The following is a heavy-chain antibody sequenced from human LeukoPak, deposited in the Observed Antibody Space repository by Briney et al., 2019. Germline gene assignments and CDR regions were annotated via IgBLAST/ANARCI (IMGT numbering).Heavy chain of an antibody. CDR1: GGSFSGYY. CDR2: INHKGAT. D-gene: IGHD3-10*01. V-gene: IGHV4-34*01. J-gene: IGHJ6*04. Sequence: PSETLSLTCAVYGGSFSGYYWTWVRQPPGKGLEWIGEINHKGATNYNPSPKSRVTISLDTSKNQFSLKLSSVTAADTAVYYCARGPHFYGSGSYEYSYYYYYYGMDVWGKGTAVTVSS. CDR3: ARGPHFYGSGSYEYSYYYYYYGMDV.